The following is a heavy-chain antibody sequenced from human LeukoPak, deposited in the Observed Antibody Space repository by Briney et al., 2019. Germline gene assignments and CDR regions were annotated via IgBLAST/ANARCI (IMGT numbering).Heavy chain of an antibody. CDR2: ISGSGGST. V-gene: IGHV3-23*01. J-gene: IGHJ5*01. CDR3: AKGRDWAAVVHFDS. Sequence: GESLRLSCAASGFSFNNHAMSWVRQAPGKGLEWVSAISGSGGSTYSADSVKGRFTISRDNSKNTLYLQVNSLRAEDTAVYYCAKGRDWAAVVHFDSWGQGALVTVSS. CDR1: GFSFNNHA. D-gene: IGHD6-13*01.